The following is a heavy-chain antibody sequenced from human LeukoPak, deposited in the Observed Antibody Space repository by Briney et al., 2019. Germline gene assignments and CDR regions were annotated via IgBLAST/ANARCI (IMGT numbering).Heavy chain of an antibody. V-gene: IGHV3-23*01. D-gene: IGHD3-10*01. CDR2: ISGSGGAT. CDR3: AKGAYYHGSGRYFDY. CDR1: GFTFSSYA. J-gene: IGHJ4*02. Sequence: QPGGSLRLSCAASGFTFSSYAMNWVRQAPGKGLEWVSAISGSGGATYYADSVKGRFTRSRDNSKNTLYLQMNSLRAEDTAVYYCAKGAYYHGSGRYFDYWGQGTLVTVSS.